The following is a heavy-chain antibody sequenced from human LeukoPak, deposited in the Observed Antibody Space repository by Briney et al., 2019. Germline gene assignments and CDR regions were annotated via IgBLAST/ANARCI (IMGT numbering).Heavy chain of an antibody. CDR2: INPNSGGT. CDR1: GYIFTDYY. V-gene: IGHV1/OR15-1*02. D-gene: IGHD2-8*01. Sequence: ASVKVSCKASGYIFTDYYMHWVRQAPGQELGWMGRINPNSGGTNYAQKFQGRVTMTRDTSISTAYTELSSLRSEDTATYYCARDPRLGYCTNGVCYPSNWFDPWGQGTLVTVSS. J-gene: IGHJ5*02. CDR3: ARDPRLGYCTNGVCYPSNWFDP.